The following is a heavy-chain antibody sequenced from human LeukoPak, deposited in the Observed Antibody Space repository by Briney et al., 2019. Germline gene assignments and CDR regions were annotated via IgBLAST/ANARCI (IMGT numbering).Heavy chain of an antibody. V-gene: IGHV4-34*01. J-gene: IGHJ4*02. CDR2: INHSGST. CDR3: ARGYCSSTSCYNFDY. Sequence: SETLSLTCAVYGGSFSGYYWSWIRQPPGKGLEWIGEINHSGSTNYDPSLKSRVTISVDTSKNQFSLKLSSVTAADTAVYYCARGYCSSTSCYNFDYWGQGTLVTVSS. D-gene: IGHD2-2*02. CDR1: GGSFSGYY.